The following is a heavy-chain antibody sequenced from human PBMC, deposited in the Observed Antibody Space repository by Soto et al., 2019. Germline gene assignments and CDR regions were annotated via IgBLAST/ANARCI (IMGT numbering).Heavy chain of an antibody. J-gene: IGHJ4*02. D-gene: IGHD3-10*01. CDR2: INPNSGVA. CDR1: GYDFTDYF. CDR3: ARMPGQWELFKFDN. Sequence: QVQLVHSGPEVKKPGASVTVSCKASGYDFTDYFLNWIRQAPGQGLEWVGWINPNSGVANLAQKFDGRYTLTRDTSIGTVYMEMTGLTSDDTAVYFCARMPGQWELFKFDNWGQGTLVTVSS. V-gene: IGHV1-2*02.